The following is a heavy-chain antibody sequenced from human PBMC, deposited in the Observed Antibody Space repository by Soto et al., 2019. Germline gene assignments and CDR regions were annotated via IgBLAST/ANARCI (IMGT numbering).Heavy chain of an antibody. V-gene: IGHV3-20*04. D-gene: IGHD2-21*01. J-gene: IGHJ4*02. CDR3: ARDHRWGYEYGDYGDS. CDR1: GFGFDEYG. Sequence: EVQLVESGGGVVRPGGSLRLSCAAAGFGFDEYGIRWVPQGPRQGLEWVSGSDRHGDSTGYADSVKGRVTISRDNAKNSLYLQMNGLKAEDTAVYYCARDHRWGYEYGDYGDSWGQGTLVTVSS. CDR2: SDRHGDST.